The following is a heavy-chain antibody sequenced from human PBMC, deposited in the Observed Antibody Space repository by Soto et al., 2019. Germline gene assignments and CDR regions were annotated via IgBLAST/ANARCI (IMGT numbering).Heavy chain of an antibody. CDR1: GFTVSSNY. CDR2: VYSGGAT. J-gene: IGHJ4*02. CDR3: VRGRYGSEIH. D-gene: IGHD3-10*01. V-gene: IGHV3-53*04. Sequence: EVRLVESGGGLVQPGGSLRLSCAAFGFTVSSNYMTWVRLAPGKGLEWVSLVYSGGATHYAASVKGRFTISTHSPQNTLFLQMNSLRTEDTATYYCVRGRYGSEIHWGQGTKFTVSS.